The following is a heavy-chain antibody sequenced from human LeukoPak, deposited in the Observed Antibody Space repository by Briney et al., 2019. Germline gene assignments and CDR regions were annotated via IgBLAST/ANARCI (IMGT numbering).Heavy chain of an antibody. CDR2: IYYSGST. J-gene: IGHJ3*02. CDR3: ARPRNLHWYADAFDI. Sequence: KPSATLSLTCTVAGGSISSSTYYWGWIRQPPGKGLEWIGSIYYSGSTFYNPSLKSRVTISVDTSKDQFSLKLSSVSAADTAVYYCARPRNLHWYADAFDIWVQGTMVTVSS. D-gene: IGHD6-13*01. CDR1: GGSISSSTYY. V-gene: IGHV4-39*01.